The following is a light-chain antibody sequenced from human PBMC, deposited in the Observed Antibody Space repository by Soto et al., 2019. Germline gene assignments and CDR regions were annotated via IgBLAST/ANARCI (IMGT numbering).Light chain of an antibody. CDR2: AAS. CDR1: QGISSY. Sequence: DIQMTQSPSSLSASVGDRVTITCRASQGISSYLAWYQQKPGKVPKLLIYAASTLQSGVPSRFSGSGSGTDFTLTISSLQPEDVATYYCQKYNSAPALTFGGGTKVEIK. J-gene: IGKJ4*01. V-gene: IGKV1-27*01. CDR3: QKYNSAPALT.